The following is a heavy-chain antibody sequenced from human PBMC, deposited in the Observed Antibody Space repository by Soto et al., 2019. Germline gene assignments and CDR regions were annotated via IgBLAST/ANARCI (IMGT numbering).Heavy chain of an antibody. D-gene: IGHD1-1*01. J-gene: IGHJ5*02. CDR2: TYYRSKWYN. V-gene: IGHV6-1*01. CDR3: ARGLMCNWNVALPNWFDP. Sequence: PSQTLSLTCAISGDSVSSNSAAWNWIRQSPSRGLEWLGRTYYRSKWYNDYAVSVKSRITINPDTSKNQFSLQLNSVTPEDTAGYYCARGLMCNWNVALPNWFDPSGEGTLVTVSS. CDR1: GDSVSSNSAA.